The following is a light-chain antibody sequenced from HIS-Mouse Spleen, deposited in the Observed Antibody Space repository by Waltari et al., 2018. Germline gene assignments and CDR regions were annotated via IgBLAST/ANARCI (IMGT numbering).Light chain of an antibody. CDR3: QQYYSTPPT. V-gene: IGKV4-1*01. Sequence: DIVMTQSPDSLAVSLGERATINCKSSQSVLYSPNNKNYLAWYRQKPGQPPKLLIYWASTRESGVPDRFSGSGSGTDFTLTISSLQAEDVAVYYCQQYYSTPPTFGPGTKVDIK. CDR1: QSVLYSPNNKNY. CDR2: WAS. J-gene: IGKJ3*01.